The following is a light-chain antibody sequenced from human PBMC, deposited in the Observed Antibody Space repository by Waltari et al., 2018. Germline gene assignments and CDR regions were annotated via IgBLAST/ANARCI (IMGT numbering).Light chain of an antibody. CDR2: EVS. V-gene: IGLV2-8*01. CDR1: SSDVGGYNY. Sequence: QSALTQPPSAPGSPGQSVTISCTGTSSDVGGYNYVSWYQQHPGKAPKLMIYEVSKRPAGVPDRFSGSKSGNTASLTVSGLQAEDEADYYCSSYAGSNIYVVFGGGTKLTVL. J-gene: IGLJ2*01. CDR3: SSYAGSNIYVV.